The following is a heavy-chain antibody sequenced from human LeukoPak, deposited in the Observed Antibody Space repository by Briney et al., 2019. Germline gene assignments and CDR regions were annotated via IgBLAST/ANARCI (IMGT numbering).Heavy chain of an antibody. CDR2: ITSSSSYI. V-gene: IGHV3-21*01. CDR1: GFTFSSYN. D-gene: IGHD3-22*01. J-gene: IGHJ4*02. Sequence: GGSLRLSCAASGFTFSSYNMNWVRQAPGKGLEWVSSITSSSSYIYYADSVKGRFTISRDNAKNSLYLQMNSLRAEDTAVYSCVRGSPYYYDSGGYYYFDYWGQGTLVTVSS. CDR3: VRGSPYYYDSGGYYYFDY.